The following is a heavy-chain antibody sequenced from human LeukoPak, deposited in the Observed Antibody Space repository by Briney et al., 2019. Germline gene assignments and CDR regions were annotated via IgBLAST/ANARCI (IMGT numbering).Heavy chain of an antibody. CDR3: ARSPRGAPGYFDY. D-gene: IGHD3-10*01. CDR1: GFTFSSYA. CDR2: ISSSGSTI. J-gene: IGHJ4*02. Sequence: GGSLRLSCAASGFTFSSYAMSWVRQAPGKGLEWVSYISSSGSTIYYADSVKGRFTISRDNAKNSLYLQMNSLRAEDTAVYYCARSPRGAPGYFDYWGQGTLVTVSS. V-gene: IGHV3-48*04.